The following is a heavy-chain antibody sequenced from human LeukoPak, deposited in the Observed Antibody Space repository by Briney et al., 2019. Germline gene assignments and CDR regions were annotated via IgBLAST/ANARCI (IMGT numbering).Heavy chain of an antibody. V-gene: IGHV3-30*02. Sequence: PGGSLRLSCAASGFTVSSNYMSWVRQAPGKGLEWVAFIRYDGSNKYYADSVKGRFTISRDNSKNTLYLQMNSLRAEDTAVYYCAKALDYGGNSFDYWGMGTLVTVSS. CDR1: GFTVSSNY. CDR3: AKALDYGGNSFDY. J-gene: IGHJ4*02. D-gene: IGHD4-23*01. CDR2: IRYDGSNK.